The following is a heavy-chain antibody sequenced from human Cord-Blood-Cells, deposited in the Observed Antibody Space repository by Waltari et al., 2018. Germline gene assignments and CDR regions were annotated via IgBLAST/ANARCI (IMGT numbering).Heavy chain of an antibody. J-gene: IGHJ3*02. Sequence: QVQLVESGGGVVQPGRSLRLSCAASGFTFSSYAMHWVRQAPGKGLELLAVISYDGSNKSYADSVKGRFTISRDNSKNTLYLQMNSLRAEDTAVYYCARAGSSLDAFDIWGQGTMVTVSS. CDR3: ARAGSSLDAFDI. V-gene: IGHV3-30-3*01. D-gene: IGHD1-26*01. CDR2: ISYDGSNK. CDR1: GFTFSSYA.